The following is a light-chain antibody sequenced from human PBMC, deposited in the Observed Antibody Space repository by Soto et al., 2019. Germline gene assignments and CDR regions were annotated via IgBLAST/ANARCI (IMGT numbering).Light chain of an antibody. Sequence: QSALTQPASVSGSPGQSITISCTGNSSDVGGYNYVSWYQQHPGKAPKLMIYDVSNRPSGVSNRFSGSKSGNTASLTISGRQAEDEADYYCSSYTSGSTLVVFGGGTKLTVL. J-gene: IGLJ2*01. CDR3: SSYTSGSTLVV. V-gene: IGLV2-14*01. CDR2: DVS. CDR1: SSDVGGYNY.